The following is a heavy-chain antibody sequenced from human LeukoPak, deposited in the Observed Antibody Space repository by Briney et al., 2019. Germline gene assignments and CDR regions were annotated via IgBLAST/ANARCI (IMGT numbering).Heavy chain of an antibody. V-gene: IGHV3-23*01. J-gene: IGHJ4*02. CDR2: ISDSGGGT. CDR3: AKAPRLAGVPLDY. Sequence: GSLRLSCAASGFTFRTYPMTWVRQAPGKGLEWVSSISDSGGGTYYADSVKGRFTISRDNFKNTLFLQMNNLRAEDTAIYYCAKAPRLAGVPLDYWGQGTVVTVSS. CDR1: GFTFRTYP. D-gene: IGHD3-10*01.